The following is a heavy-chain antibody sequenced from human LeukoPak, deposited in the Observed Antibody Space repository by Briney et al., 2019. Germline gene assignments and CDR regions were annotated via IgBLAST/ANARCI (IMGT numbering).Heavy chain of an antibody. V-gene: IGHV3-53*01. CDR3: ARGPAGYN. J-gene: IGHJ4*02. CDR2: IYSGGST. D-gene: IGHD1-1*01. Sequence: PGGSLRLSCAASGFTFSSYWMHWVRQAPGKGLEWVSVIYSGGSTDYADSVKGRFTISRDNSKNTLYLQMNSLRAEDTAVYHCARGPAGYNWGQGTLVTVSS. CDR1: GFTFSSYW.